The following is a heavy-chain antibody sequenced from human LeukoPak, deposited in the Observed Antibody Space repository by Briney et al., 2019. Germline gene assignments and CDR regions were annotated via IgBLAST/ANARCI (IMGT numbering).Heavy chain of an antibody. CDR3: ARHGAYYDFWSGYYAPRQFDY. J-gene: IGHJ4*02. CDR2: IYYSGST. V-gene: IGHV4-39*01. CDR1: GGSISSSSYY. Sequence: SETLPLTCTVSGGSISSSSYYWGWFRQPPGKGLEWIGGIYYSGSTYYNPSLKSRVTISVDTSKNQFSLKLSSVTAADTAVYYCARHGAYYDFWSGYYAPRQFDYWGQGTLVTVSS. D-gene: IGHD3-3*01.